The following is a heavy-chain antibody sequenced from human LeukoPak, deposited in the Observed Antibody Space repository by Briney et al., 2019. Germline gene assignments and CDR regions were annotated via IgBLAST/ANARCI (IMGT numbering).Heavy chain of an antibody. J-gene: IGHJ4*02. D-gene: IGHD3-9*01. CDR2: ISNRSGTK. CDR3: ARDLRGTGYNNDY. Sequence: GGSLRLSCAASGFTFSTYSMNWVRQAPGKGLEWVSYISNRSGTKHYADSVKGRFSISRDNAKNSLDLQMNSLRAEDTAVYYCARDLRGTGYNNDYWGQGTLVTVSS. CDR1: GFTFSTYS. V-gene: IGHV3-48*04.